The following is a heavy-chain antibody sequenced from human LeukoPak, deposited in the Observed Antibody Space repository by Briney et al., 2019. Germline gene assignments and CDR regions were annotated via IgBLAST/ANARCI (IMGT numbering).Heavy chain of an antibody. J-gene: IGHJ5*02. V-gene: IGHV4-34*01. D-gene: IGHD3-22*01. Sequence: PSETLSLTCAVYVGSFSGYYWSWIRQPPGKGLEWIGEINHSGSTNYNPSLKSRVTISVDTSKNQFSLKLSSVTAADTAVYYCARRNSPAIGTMIVVVIYNWFDPWGQGTLVTVSS. CDR2: INHSGST. CDR3: ARRNSPAIGTMIVVVIYNWFDP. CDR1: VGSFSGYY.